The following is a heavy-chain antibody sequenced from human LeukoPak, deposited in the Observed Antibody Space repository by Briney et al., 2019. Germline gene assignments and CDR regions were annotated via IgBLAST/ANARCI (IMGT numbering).Heavy chain of an antibody. J-gene: IGHJ4*02. V-gene: IGHV1-2*02. CDR1: GYTFTGYY. D-gene: IGHD2-2*02. CDR3: ASLAGYCSSTSCYIGNFDY. Sequence: ASVKVSCKASGYTFTGYYMHWVRQAPGQGLEWMGWINPNSGGTNYAQKFQGRVTMTRDTSISTAYMELSSLRSDDTAVYYCASLAGYCSSTSCYIGNFDYWGQGTLVTVSS. CDR2: INPNSGGT.